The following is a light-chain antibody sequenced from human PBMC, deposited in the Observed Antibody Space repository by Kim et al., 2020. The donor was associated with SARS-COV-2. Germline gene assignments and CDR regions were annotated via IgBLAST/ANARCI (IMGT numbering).Light chain of an antibody. CDR2: GKN. Sequence: SSELTQDPAVSVALGQTVRITCQGDSPRSYYATWYQQKPGQAPIVVIYGKNNRPSGIPDRFSGSSSGNTASLTITGTQAGDEADYYCNSRDSNDNVVFGGGTKLTVL. CDR1: SPRSYY. CDR3: NSRDSNDNVV. J-gene: IGLJ2*01. V-gene: IGLV3-19*01.